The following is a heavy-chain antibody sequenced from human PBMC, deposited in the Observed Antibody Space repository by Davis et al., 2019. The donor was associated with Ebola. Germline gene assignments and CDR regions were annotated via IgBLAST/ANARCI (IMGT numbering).Heavy chain of an antibody. V-gene: IGHV3-11*06. J-gene: IGHJ5*02. CDR2: ISSSSSYT. CDR3: AREGETAMAP. Sequence: GESLKISCAASGFTFSDYYMSWIRQAPGKGLEWVSYISSSSSYTNYADSVKGRFTISRDNSKNTLYLQMNSLRAEDTAVYYCAREGETAMAPWGQGTLVTVSS. CDR1: GFTFSDYY. D-gene: IGHD5-18*01.